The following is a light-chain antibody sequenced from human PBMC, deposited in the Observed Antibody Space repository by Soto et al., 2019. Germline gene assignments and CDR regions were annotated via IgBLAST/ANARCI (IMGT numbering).Light chain of an antibody. V-gene: IGKV1-5*01. Sequence: DIQMTQSPSTLSASVGDRVTITCRASQSITRLLAWYQQKPGTAPRLLIYGASTRATGVPARFSGTGAGTEFTLTISSLQSEDFAVHYCQNYNNWPPATFGQGTKV. CDR2: GAS. CDR1: QSITRL. CDR3: QNYNNWPPAT. J-gene: IGKJ1*01.